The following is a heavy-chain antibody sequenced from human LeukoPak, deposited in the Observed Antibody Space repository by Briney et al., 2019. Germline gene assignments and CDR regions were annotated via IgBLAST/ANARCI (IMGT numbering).Heavy chain of an antibody. CDR3: AGYYYYYMDV. CDR2: IIPIFGTA. Sequence: SVKVSCKASGGTFSSYAISWVRQAPGQGLEWMGGIIPIFGTANYAQKFQGRVTITADKSTSTAYMELSSLRSDDTAVYYCAGYYYYYMDVWGKGTTVTISS. CDR1: GGTFSSYA. V-gene: IGHV1-69*06. J-gene: IGHJ6*03.